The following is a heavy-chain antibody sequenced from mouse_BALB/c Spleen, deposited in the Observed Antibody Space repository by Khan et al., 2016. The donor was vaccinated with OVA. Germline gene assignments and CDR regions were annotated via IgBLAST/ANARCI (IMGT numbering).Heavy chain of an antibody. CDR1: GFSLTDYA. Sequence: QVQLKQSGPGLVAPPQSLSITCTVSGFSLTDYAVSWIRQPPGKGLEWLGVIWGGGSKYYNSALKSRLSISKDNSKSQVFLKMNSLQTDDTAKYYCAKDPPYYAMDYWGQGTSVTVSS. CDR2: IWGGGSK. CDR3: AKDPPYYAMDY. J-gene: IGHJ4*01. V-gene: IGHV2-6-5*01.